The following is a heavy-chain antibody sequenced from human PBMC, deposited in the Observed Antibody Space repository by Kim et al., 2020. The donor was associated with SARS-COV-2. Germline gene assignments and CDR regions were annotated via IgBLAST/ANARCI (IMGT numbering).Heavy chain of an antibody. CDR3: ARSPVTTGLYIDY. CDR1: GFSFTAYA. J-gene: IGHJ4*02. D-gene: IGHD4-17*01. Sequence: GGSLRLSCAASGFSFTAYAMSWVRQAPGKGLEWVSTISGHGDTIYYGDSVKGRFTISRENSKHTVSLLMNSPRNEDTADYYCARSPVTTGLYIDYWGRGT. V-gene: IGHV3-23*01. CDR2: ISGHGDTI.